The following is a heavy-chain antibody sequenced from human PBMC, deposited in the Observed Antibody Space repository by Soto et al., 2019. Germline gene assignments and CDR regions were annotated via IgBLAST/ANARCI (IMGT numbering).Heavy chain of an antibody. CDR2: IYYSGTT. D-gene: IGHD6-13*01. CDR3: ARRYSSAFDI. Sequence: SETLSLTCTVSGDSITSNSYFWALIRQPPGKGLEWIGSIYYSGTTYYNPSLKSRVTISVDRSKNQFSLKLSSVTAADTAVYYCARRYSSAFDIWGQGTMVTVSS. CDR1: GDSITSNSYF. V-gene: IGHV4-39*01. J-gene: IGHJ3*02.